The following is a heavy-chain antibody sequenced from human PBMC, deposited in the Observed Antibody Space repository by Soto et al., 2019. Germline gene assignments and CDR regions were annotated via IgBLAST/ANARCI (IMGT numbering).Heavy chain of an antibody. CDR3: AGSTVTTFRLPYYFDY. V-gene: IGHV4-34*01. D-gene: IGHD4-17*01. CDR1: GGSFSGYY. J-gene: IGHJ4*02. CDR2: INHSGST. Sequence: AQLQQWGAGLLKPSETLSLTCAVYGGSFSGYYWSWIRQPPGKGLEWIGEINHSGSTNYNPSLKSRVTISVDTSKNQFSLKLSSVTAADTAVYYCAGSTVTTFRLPYYFDYWGQGTLVTVSS.